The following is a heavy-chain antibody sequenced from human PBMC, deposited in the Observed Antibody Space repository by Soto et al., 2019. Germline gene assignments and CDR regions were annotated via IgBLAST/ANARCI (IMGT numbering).Heavy chain of an antibody. V-gene: IGHV3-23*01. CDR1: GFTFSSYS. CDR2: ISGSGGGT. CDR3: ARESDH. J-gene: IGHJ4*02. Sequence: GGSLRLSCAASGFTFSSYSMNWVRQAPGKGLEWVSTISGSGGGTYYADSMKGRFTISRDNSKNTLYLQMYSLRVEDTAVYYCARESDHWGQGTLVTVSS.